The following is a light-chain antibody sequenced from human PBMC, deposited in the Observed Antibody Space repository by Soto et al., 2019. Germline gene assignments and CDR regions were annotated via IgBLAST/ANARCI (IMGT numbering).Light chain of an antibody. J-gene: IGKJ1*01. Sequence: EIVLTQSPATLSLSPGERATLSCRASQSVSSYLAWYQQKPGQAPRLLIYDASNRATGIPARFSGSGSGTDFTLTICSLEPEDFAVYYCQQRRTFGQGTKVEIK. CDR3: QQRRT. CDR1: QSVSSY. V-gene: IGKV3-11*01. CDR2: DAS.